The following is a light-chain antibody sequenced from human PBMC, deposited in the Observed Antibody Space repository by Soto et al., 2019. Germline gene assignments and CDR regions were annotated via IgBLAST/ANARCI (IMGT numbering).Light chain of an antibody. J-gene: IGLJ3*02. V-gene: IGLV1-40*01. CDR1: STNIGAGYE. CDR2: GNS. Sequence: QSVLTQPPSVSGAPGQRVTISCTGSSTNIGAGYEVHWYQQLPGAAPKLLIYGNSNRPSGVPDRFSGSKSGTSASLAITGLQAEDEADYYCQSYDSSLSAPNCVFGGGTKLTVL. CDR3: QSYDSSLSAPNCV.